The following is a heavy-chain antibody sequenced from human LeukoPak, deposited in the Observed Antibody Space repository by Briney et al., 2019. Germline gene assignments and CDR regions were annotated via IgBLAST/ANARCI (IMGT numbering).Heavy chain of an antibody. CDR2: INHSGST. J-gene: IGHJ6*03. CDR1: GGSFSGYY. D-gene: IGHD6-6*01. Sequence: SETPSLTCAVYGGSFSGYYWSWIRQPPGKGLEWIGEINHSGSTNYNPSLKSRVTISVDTSKNQFSLKLSSVTAADTAVYYCARGRRGGGQLVRYYYYYYMDVWGKGTTVTVSS. V-gene: IGHV4-34*01. CDR3: ARGRRGGGQLVRYYYYYYMDV.